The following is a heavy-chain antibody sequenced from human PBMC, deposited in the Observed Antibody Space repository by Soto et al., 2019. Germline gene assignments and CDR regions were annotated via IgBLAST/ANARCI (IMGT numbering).Heavy chain of an antibody. Sequence: QAHLVQSGPEVKKPGASVKVSCKGSGYIFTSYGIAWVRQAPGQGLSWMGWISAHNGNTEYAQKFQGRVTVTRDTSTITAYLELRSLRSDDPSLYYCARGRYGDYWGQGALVTVSS. CDR3: ARGRYGDY. D-gene: IGHD4-17*01. CDR2: ISAHNGNT. CDR1: GYIFTSYG. V-gene: IGHV1-18*01. J-gene: IGHJ4*02.